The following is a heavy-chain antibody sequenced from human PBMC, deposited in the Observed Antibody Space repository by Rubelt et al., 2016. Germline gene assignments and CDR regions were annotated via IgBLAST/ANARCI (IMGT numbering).Heavy chain of an antibody. Sequence: QVQLVQSGAEVKKPGASVKVSCKASGYTFTGYYMHWVRQAPGQGLEWMGWINPNSGGTNFERKFQGRVTMTRDTSISTAYMELSRLRADDTAVYYCARDSITGTTETFDYWGQGTLVTVSS. CDR1: GYTFTGYY. CDR3: ARDSITGTTETFDY. J-gene: IGHJ4*02. D-gene: IGHD1-20*01. V-gene: IGHV1-2*02. CDR2: INPNSGGT.